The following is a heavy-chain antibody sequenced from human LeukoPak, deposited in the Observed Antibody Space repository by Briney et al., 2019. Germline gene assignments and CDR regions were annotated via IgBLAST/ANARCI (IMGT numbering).Heavy chain of an antibody. J-gene: IGHJ4*02. CDR1: GFTFSSFG. CDR2: ISYDGSLK. CDR3: AKETYDSSGYYFAYFDY. V-gene: IGHV3-30*18. D-gene: IGHD3-22*01. Sequence: GRSLRLSCAASGFTFSSFGMHWVRQAPGKGLEWVAIISYDGSLKYYADSVKGRFTISRDNSKNTLYLQISSLRAEDTAVYYCAKETYDSSGYYFAYFDYWGQGTLVTVSA.